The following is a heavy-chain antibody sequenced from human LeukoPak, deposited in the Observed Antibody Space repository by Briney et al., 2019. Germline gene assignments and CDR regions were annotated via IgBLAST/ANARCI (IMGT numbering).Heavy chain of an antibody. CDR3: ARASYSYDINGWVPFDY. D-gene: IGHD3-22*01. CDR1: GGSFSGYY. J-gene: IGHJ4*02. Sequence: SETLSLTCAVYGGSFSGYYWSWIRQPPGKGLEWIGEINHSGSTNYNPSLKSRVTISVDTSKNQFSLKLSSVTAADTAVYYCARASYSYDINGWVPFDYWGQGTLVTVSS. CDR2: INHSGST. V-gene: IGHV4-34*01.